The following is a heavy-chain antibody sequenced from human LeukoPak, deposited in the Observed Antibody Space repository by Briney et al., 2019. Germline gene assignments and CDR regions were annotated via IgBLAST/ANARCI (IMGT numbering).Heavy chain of an antibody. Sequence: NAGGSLRLSCAVSGFTFTNIWMNWVRQAPGKGLEWVGQIKTKAEGGTTDYAAPVKGRFTISRDDSKNTLYLQMNSLKTEDTAVYYCARILWSGIFYNDYWGQGTLVTVSS. CDR1: GFTFTNIW. D-gene: IGHD3-10*01. J-gene: IGHJ4*02. CDR3: ARILWSGIFYNDY. CDR2: IKTKAEGGTT. V-gene: IGHV3-15*01.